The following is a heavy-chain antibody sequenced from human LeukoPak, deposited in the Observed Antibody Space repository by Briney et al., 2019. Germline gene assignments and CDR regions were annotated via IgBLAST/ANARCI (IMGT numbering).Heavy chain of an antibody. Sequence: GGSLRLSCAASGFTFSSYAMHWVRQAPGKGLEWVAVISYDGSNKYYADSVKGRFTISRDNSKNTLYLQMNSLRAEDTAVYYCAKDGADSSGWRDGYYYYYYMDVWGKGTTVTISS. CDR1: GFTFSSYA. CDR3: AKDGADSSGWRDGYYYYYYMDV. J-gene: IGHJ6*03. CDR2: ISYDGSNK. V-gene: IGHV3-30*04. D-gene: IGHD6-19*01.